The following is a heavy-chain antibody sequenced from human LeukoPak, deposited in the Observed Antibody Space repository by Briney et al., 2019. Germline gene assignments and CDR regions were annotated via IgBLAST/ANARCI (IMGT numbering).Heavy chain of an antibody. CDR1: GGSISSGGYS. Sequence: PSQTLSLTCAVSGGSISSGGYSWSWIRQPPGKGLEWIGYIYYSGSTNYNPSLKSRVTISVDTSKNQFSLKLSSVTAADTAVYYCARDLGSSGWYGEFDYWGQGTLVTVSS. V-gene: IGHV4-61*08. CDR3: ARDLGSSGWYGEFDY. J-gene: IGHJ4*02. CDR2: IYYSGST. D-gene: IGHD6-19*01.